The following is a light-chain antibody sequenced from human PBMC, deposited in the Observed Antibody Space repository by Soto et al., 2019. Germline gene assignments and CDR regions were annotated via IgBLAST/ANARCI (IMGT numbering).Light chain of an antibody. CDR1: QRVSSSY. V-gene: IGKV3-20*01. CDR2: GAS. J-gene: IGKJ2*01. CDR3: HQYGTLYT. Sequence: EIVLTQSTGTLSLSPGERATLSFRASQRVSSSYLAWYQQKPGQAPRLLIYGASSRATGIPDRFSGSGSGTDFTLTISRLEPEDFAVYYCHQYGTLYTFGQGTKLEI.